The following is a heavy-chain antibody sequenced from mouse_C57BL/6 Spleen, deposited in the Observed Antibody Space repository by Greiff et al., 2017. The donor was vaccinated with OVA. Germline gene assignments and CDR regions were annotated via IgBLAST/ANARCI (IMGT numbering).Heavy chain of an antibody. J-gene: IGHJ4*01. Sequence: EVKLVESGPELVKPGASVKMSCKASGYTFTDYNMHWVKQSHGKSLEWIGYINPNNGGTSYNQKFKGKATLTVNKSSSTAYMELRSLTSEDSAVYYCARHYDYAMDYWGQGTSVTVSS. CDR1: GYTFTDYN. CDR2: INPNNGGT. D-gene: IGHD2-4*01. CDR3: ARHYDYAMDY. V-gene: IGHV1-22*01.